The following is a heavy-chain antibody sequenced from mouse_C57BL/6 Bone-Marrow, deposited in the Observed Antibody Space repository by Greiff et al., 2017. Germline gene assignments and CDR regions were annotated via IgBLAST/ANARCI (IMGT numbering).Heavy chain of an antibody. CDR2: IDPSDSET. J-gene: IGHJ4*01. CDR3: ARSLITTYYGGSYEAMDY. D-gene: IGHD1-1*01. Sequence: VQLQQSGPELVKPGSSVKLSCKASGYTFTSYWMHWVKQRPIQGLEWIGNIDPSDSETHYNQKFKDKATLTVDKSSSTAYLQLSSLTSEDSAVYYGARSLITTYYGGSYEAMDYWGQGTSVTVSS. V-gene: IGHV1-52*01. CDR1: GYTFTSYW.